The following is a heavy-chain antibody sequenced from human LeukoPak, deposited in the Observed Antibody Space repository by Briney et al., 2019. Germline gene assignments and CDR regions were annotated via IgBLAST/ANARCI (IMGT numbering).Heavy chain of an antibody. CDR2: IYYSGST. CDR3: ARWSSGWSNAFDL. CDR1: GRSISSYY. D-gene: IGHD6-19*01. J-gene: IGHJ3*01. V-gene: IGHV4-59*01. Sequence: SETLSLTCTVSGRSISSYYWSWIRQPPGKGLEWIGYIYYSGSTNYNPSLKSRVTISVDTSKNQFSLKLSSVTAADTAVYYCARWSSGWSNAFDLWGQGTMVTVSS.